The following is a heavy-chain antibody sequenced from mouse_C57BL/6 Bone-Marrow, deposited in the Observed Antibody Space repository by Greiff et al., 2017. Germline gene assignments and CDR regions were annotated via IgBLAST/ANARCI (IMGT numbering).Heavy chain of an antibody. CDR1: GYTFTNYG. V-gene: IGHV1-63*01. D-gene: IGHD1-1*01. CDR3: ARDYYGSSYSWFAY. J-gene: IGHJ3*01. Sequence: VQLQQSGADLVRPGTSLQISCKASGYTFTNYGIGWAKQSPGHGLEWIGDIYPGGGYTNYTEKVKGKATLTADKSSSTAYMQISSLTSEDSAIYYCARDYYGSSYSWFAYWGQGTLVTVSA. CDR2: IYPGGGYT.